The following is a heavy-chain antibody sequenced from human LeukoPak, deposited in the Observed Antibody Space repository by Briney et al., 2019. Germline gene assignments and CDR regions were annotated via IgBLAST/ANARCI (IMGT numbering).Heavy chain of an antibody. V-gene: IGHV4-30-4*02. Sequence: SETLSLTCTVSGSSISSGDYYWSWIRQPPGKGLEWIGYIYYSGSTYYNPSLKSRVTISVDTSKNQFSLKLSSVTAADTAVYYCARSLLWTYAFDIWGQGTMVTVSS. CDR3: ARSLLWTYAFDI. J-gene: IGHJ3*02. D-gene: IGHD3-10*01. CDR2: IYYSGST. CDR1: GSSISSGDYY.